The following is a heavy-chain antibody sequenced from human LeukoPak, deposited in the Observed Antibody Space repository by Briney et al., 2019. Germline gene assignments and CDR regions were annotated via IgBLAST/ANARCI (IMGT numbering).Heavy chain of an antibody. CDR3: ARDLGQYYDTSDNWFDP. Sequence: GGSLRLSCAASGFTFSSYAMNWVRQAPGKGLVWVSRINSDGINTSYADSVKGRFTISRDNAKNTLNLQMNSLRAEDTAVYYCARDLGQYYDTSDNWFDPWGQGTLVTVSS. J-gene: IGHJ5*02. V-gene: IGHV3-74*01. D-gene: IGHD3-22*01. CDR2: INSDGINT. CDR1: GFTFSSYA.